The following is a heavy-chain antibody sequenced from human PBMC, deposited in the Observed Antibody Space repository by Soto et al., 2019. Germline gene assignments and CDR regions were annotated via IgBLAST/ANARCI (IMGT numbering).Heavy chain of an antibody. J-gene: IGHJ4*02. CDR2: LWYDGSGE. CDR3: ARDSVRFLEHFSKDYFDY. V-gene: IGHV3-33*08. CDR1: GFTFSDYG. D-gene: IGHD3-3*01. Sequence: QVHLVESGGGVVQPGGSLRLSCAGSGFTFSDYGMHWVRQAPGKGLEWVAVLWYDGSGEYYTDSVRGRFTISRVNSKNTLCLQMNNLRDEDTGVYYCARDSVRFLEHFSKDYFDYWGQETRVTVSS.